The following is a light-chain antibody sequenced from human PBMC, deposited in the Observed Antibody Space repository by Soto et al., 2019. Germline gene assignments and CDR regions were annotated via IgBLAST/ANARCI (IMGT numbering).Light chain of an antibody. Sequence: EVVLTQSPGTLSLSPGERATLSCRASQSVSSRSLAWYQQIPGQAPRLLIYGASSRAGGIPDRFSGSGSGTDFTLTINKLEPEDFAVYYCQQYVSSLTFGQGTRLEIK. CDR1: QSVSSRS. CDR2: GAS. CDR3: QQYVSSLT. J-gene: IGKJ5*01. V-gene: IGKV3-20*01.